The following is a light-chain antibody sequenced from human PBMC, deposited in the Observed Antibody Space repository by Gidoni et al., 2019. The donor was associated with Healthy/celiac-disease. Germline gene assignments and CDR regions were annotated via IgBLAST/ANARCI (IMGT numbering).Light chain of an antibody. CDR1: QAVSNSY. CDR2: GAS. J-gene: IGKJ1*01. CDR3: QQYGSSSGA. Sequence: ESVLTQSPGTLSLSPGEGATLSCRASQAVSNSYLAWYVQKPVQAPRLLIYGASNRATGTPDRFSGSGSGTDFTLTISRLEPEDFATYYCQQYGSSSGAFGQGTKVEIK. V-gene: IGKV3-20*01.